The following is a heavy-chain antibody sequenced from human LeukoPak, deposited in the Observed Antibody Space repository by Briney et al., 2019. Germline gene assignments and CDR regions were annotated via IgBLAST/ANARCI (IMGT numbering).Heavy chain of an antibody. CDR3: ATSYYYDSSDYYRIDY. Sequence: ASVKVSCKASGYTFTSYYMHWVRQAPGQGLEWMGIINPSGGSTSYAQKFQGRVTMTRDMSTSTVYMELSSLRSGDTAVYYCATSYYYDSSDYYRIDYWGQGTLVTVSS. D-gene: IGHD3-22*01. CDR2: INPSGGST. CDR1: GYTFTSYY. V-gene: IGHV1-46*01. J-gene: IGHJ4*02.